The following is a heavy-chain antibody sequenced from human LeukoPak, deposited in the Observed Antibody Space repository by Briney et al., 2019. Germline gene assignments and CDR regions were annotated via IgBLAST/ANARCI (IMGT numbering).Heavy chain of an antibody. V-gene: IGHV3-23*01. CDR1: GFTFSSYA. J-gene: IGHJ4*02. CDR3: AKTSGEVVPAAMINY. CDR2: ISGSGGST. D-gene: IGHD2-2*01. Sequence: SGGSLRLSCAASGFTFSSYAMSWVRQAPGKGLEWVSAISGSGGSTYYADSVKGRFTISRDNSKNTLYLQMNSLRAEDMAVYYCAKTSGEVVPAAMINYWGQGTLVTVSS.